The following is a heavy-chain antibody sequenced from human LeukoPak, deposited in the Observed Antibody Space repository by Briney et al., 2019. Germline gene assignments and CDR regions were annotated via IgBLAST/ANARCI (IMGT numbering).Heavy chain of an antibody. CDR1: GGSFSGYY. CDR3: ARNEPYYYDSGRQKYYFDY. J-gene: IGHJ4*02. V-gene: IGHV4-39*01. CDR2: IYYSGST. Sequence: SETLSLTCAVYGGSFSGYYWGWIRQPPGKGLEWIGSIYYSGSTYYNPSLKSRVTISVDTSKNQFSLKLSSVTAADTAVYYCARNEPYYYDSGRQKYYFDYWGQGTLVTVSS. D-gene: IGHD3-10*01.